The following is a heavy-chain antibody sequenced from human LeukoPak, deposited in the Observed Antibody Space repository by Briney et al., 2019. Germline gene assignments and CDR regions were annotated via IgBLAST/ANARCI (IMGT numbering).Heavy chain of an antibody. D-gene: IGHD4-17*01. J-gene: IGHJ4*02. CDR1: GYNFTSYW. V-gene: IGHV5-10-1*01. Sequence: GESLKISCKGSGYNFTSYWIIWVRQMPGKGLEWMGRIGPSDSYTNYGPSLQGHVSISADKSISTAYLQWSSLQASDTAVYYCASPVSAYGDYLDYWGQGTLVTVSS. CDR2: IGPSDSYT. CDR3: ASPVSAYGDYLDY.